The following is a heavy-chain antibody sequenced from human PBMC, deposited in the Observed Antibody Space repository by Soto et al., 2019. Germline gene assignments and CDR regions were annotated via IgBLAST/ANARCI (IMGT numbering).Heavy chain of an antibody. CDR3: ARGIAAADYYDYHYYMDV. J-gene: IGHJ6*03. V-gene: IGHV6-1*01. CDR1: GDSVSSNSAA. Sequence: PSQTLSLTCAISGDSVSSNSAAWNWIRQSPSRGLEWLGRTYYRSKWYNDYAVSVKSRITINPDTSKNQFSLQLNSVTPEDTAVYYCARGIAAADYYDYHYYMDVWGKGTTVTVSS. D-gene: IGHD6-13*01. CDR2: TYYRSKWYN.